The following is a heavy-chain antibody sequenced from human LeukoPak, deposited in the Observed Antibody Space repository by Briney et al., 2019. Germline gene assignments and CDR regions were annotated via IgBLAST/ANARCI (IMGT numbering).Heavy chain of an antibody. CDR2: INPNSGGT. D-gene: IGHD2-2*01. J-gene: IGHJ4*02. CDR3: ARELYCSSTSCYSAAGDY. Sequence: SVKVSCRASGYTFTGYYMHWVRQAPGQGLEWMGWINPNSGGTNYAQKFQGRVTMTRDTSISTAYMELSRLRSDDTAVYYCARELYCSSTSCYSAAGDYWGQGTLVTVSS. CDR1: GYTFTGYY. V-gene: IGHV1-2*02.